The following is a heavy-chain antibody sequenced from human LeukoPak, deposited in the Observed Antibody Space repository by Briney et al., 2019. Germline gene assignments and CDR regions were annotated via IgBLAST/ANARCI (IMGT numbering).Heavy chain of an antibody. CDR3: ARGGELLTYYYYYYMDV. D-gene: IGHD1-26*01. Sequence: ASVKVSCKASGYTFTGYYMHWVRQTPGQGLEWMGWINPNSGGTNYAQKFQGRVTMTRDTSISTAYMELSRLRSDDTAVYYCARGGELLTYYYYYYMDVWGKGTTVTVSS. CDR1: GYTFTGYY. V-gene: IGHV1-2*02. J-gene: IGHJ6*03. CDR2: INPNSGGT.